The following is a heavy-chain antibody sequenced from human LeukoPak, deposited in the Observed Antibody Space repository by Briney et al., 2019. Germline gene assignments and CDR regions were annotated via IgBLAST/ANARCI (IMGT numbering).Heavy chain of an antibody. V-gene: IGHV4-59*01. Sequence: PSETLSLTCTVFGDPISRYFWSWIRQSPGKGLEWIGYVHYSGSTSYNPSLTSRVSMSLDTSKNQFSLKVSSVTASDTAIYYCARDPRRNYGDYFDDWGQGTLVTVSS. CDR2: VHYSGST. CDR1: GDPISRYF. CDR3: ARDPRRNYGDYFDD. J-gene: IGHJ4*02. D-gene: IGHD4-17*01.